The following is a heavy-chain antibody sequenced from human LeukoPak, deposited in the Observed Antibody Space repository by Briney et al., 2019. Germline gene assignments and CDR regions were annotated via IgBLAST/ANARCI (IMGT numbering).Heavy chain of an antibody. Sequence: HSGGSLRLSCAASGFTFSSYAMSWVRQAPGKGLEWVSAISGSGGSTYYADSVKGRFTISRDNSKNTLYLLMNSLRAEDTAVYYCATYRQVLLPFESWGQGTLVTVSS. CDR1: GFTFSSYA. D-gene: IGHD2-8*02. CDR2: ISGSGGST. J-gene: IGHJ4*02. V-gene: IGHV3-23*01. CDR3: ATYRQVLLPFES.